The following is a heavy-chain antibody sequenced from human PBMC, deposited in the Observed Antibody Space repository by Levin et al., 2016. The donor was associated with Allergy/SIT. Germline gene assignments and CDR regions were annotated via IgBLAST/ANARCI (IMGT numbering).Heavy chain of an antibody. Sequence: ASVKVSCKASGYTFTSYGISWVRQAPGQGLEWMGWISAYNGNTNYAQKLQGRVTMTTDTSTSTAYMELRSLRSDDTAVYYCARVVGYYDILKGYYYYMDVWGKGTTVTVSS. CDR2: ISAYNGNT. V-gene: IGHV1-18*04. CDR3: ARVVGYYDILKGYYYYMDV. CDR1: GYTFTSYG. D-gene: IGHD3-9*01. J-gene: IGHJ6*03.